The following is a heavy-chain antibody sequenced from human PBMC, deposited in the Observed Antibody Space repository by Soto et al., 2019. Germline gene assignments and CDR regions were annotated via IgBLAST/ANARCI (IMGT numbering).Heavy chain of an antibody. J-gene: IGHJ6*02. D-gene: IGHD6-13*01. CDR3: AMSSIGAAANHYYYGMDV. Sequence: ASVKVSCKASGYTFTVYYMHCVLQSPGQGLDWMGWINPNSGGTNYAQKFQGWVTMTRDTSISTAYMELSRLRSDDTAVYYCAMSSIGAAANHYYYGMDVWGQGTTVTVSS. V-gene: IGHV1-2*04. CDR1: GYTFTVYY. CDR2: INPNSGGT.